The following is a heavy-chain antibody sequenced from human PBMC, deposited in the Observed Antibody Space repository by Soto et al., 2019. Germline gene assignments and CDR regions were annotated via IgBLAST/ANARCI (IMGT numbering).Heavy chain of an antibody. CDR3: ARGYSSSWYSPWDPRANWFDP. CDR2: ISAYNGNT. Sequence: ASVKVSCKASGYTFTSYGISWVRQAPGQGLEWMGWISAYNGNTNYAQKLQGRVTMTTDTSTSTAYMELRSLRSDATAVYYCARGYSSSWYSPWDPRANWFDPWGQGTLLTVSS. D-gene: IGHD6-13*01. V-gene: IGHV1-18*04. CDR1: GYTFTSYG. J-gene: IGHJ5*02.